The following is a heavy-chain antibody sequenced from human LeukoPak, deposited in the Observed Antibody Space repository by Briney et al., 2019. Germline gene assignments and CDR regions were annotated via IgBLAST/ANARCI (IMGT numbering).Heavy chain of an antibody. CDR1: GFTFSSYS. D-gene: IGHD3-9*01. CDR3: ARPSYYDILTGYYEVSGYFQH. J-gene: IGHJ1*01. CDR2: ISSSSSTI. Sequence: GGSLRLSCAASGFTFSSYSMNWVRQAPGKGMEWVSYISSSSSTIYYADSVKGRFTISRDNAKNSLYLQMNSLRAEDTAVYYCARPSYYDILTGYYEVSGYFQHWGQGTLVTVSS. V-gene: IGHV3-48*04.